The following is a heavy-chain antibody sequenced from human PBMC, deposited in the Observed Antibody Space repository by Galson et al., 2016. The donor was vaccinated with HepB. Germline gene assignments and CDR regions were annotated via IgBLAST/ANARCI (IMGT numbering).Heavy chain of an antibody. D-gene: IGHD2-15*01. V-gene: IGHV3-23*01. J-gene: IGHJ5*02. CDR3: ARNRHCSGGSCYGA. CDR1: GFIFSNYA. Sequence: SLRLSCAASGFIFSNYAMSWVRQAPGKGLEWVSTITDDGVGTFYADSVEGRFTISRDNSKNTLFLQMNRLSAEDTALYYCARNRHCSGGSCYGAWGQGTLVTVSS. CDR2: ITDDGVGT.